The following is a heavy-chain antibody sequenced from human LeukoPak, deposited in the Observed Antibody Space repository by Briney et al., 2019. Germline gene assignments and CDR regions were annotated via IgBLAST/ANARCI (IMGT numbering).Heavy chain of an antibody. D-gene: IGHD1-26*01. J-gene: IGHJ3*02. CDR3: ARDGGSGSYGAFDI. Sequence: GGSLRFSCAASGFTFSSYWMHWVRQAPGKGLVWVSRINSDGSSTTYADSVKGRFTFSRDNAENTLYLQMNSLRAEDTAVYYCARDGGSGSYGAFDIWGQGTMVTVSS. V-gene: IGHV3-74*01. CDR1: GFTFSSYW. CDR2: INSDGSST.